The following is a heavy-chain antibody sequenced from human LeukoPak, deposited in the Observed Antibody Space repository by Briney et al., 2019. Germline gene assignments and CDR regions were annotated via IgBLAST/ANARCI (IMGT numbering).Heavy chain of an antibody. CDR1: GGSFSSYY. Sequence: SETLSLTCAVFGGSFSSYYWSWIRQPPGKGLEWIGEINHSGYTSYNPSLKSRVTLSVDTSKHQFSLKLTSVTAADTAVYYCARARLDSSGRFDYWGQGTLVTVSS. J-gene: IGHJ4*02. D-gene: IGHD3-22*01. CDR2: INHSGYT. V-gene: IGHV4-34*01. CDR3: ARARLDSSGRFDY.